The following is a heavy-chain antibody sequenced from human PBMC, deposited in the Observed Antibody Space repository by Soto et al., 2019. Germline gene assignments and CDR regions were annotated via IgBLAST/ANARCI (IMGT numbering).Heavy chain of an antibody. D-gene: IGHD6-13*01. Sequence: ASVKVSCTASAYTFTNYGISWVGQAPGQGLVLVGWISAYNGNINYAQKFRGRVTMTTDTSTSSAYLEVRSLRSDDTAVYYCARSGSSWNLREFDSWG. CDR3: ARSGSSWNLREFDS. V-gene: IGHV1-18*01. CDR2: ISAYNGNI. CDR1: AYTFTNYG. J-gene: IGHJ4*01.